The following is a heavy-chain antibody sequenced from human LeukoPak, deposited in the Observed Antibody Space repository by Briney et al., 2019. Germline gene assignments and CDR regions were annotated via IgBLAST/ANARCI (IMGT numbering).Heavy chain of an antibody. J-gene: IGHJ6*02. CDR3: AKDENPRDYNYSGMDV. D-gene: IGHD2/OR15-2a*01. Sequence: GGSLRLSCAASGFTLSGFTFSSYAMHWVRQAPGKGLEWVAVVSNDDSIKYYAESLKGRLTISRDNSKNTLYLQMNDLRHEDTAVYYCAKDENPRDYNYSGMDVWGQGTTVTVSS. CDR2: VSNDDSIK. CDR1: GFTLSGFTFSSYA. V-gene: IGHV3-30-3*01.